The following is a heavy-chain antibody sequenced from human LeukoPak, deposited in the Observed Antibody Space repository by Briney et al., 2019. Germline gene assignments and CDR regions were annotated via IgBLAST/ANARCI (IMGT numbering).Heavy chain of an antibody. CDR1: GFTFSSYG. V-gene: IGHV3-30*02. CDR2: IPYDGSNK. Sequence: PGGSLRLSCAASGFTFSSYGMHWVRQAPGKGLEWVAFIPYDGSNKYYADSVKGRFTISRDNSKNTLYLQMNSLRAEDTAVYYCAKAPVFYDFWSGYYSLDYWGQGTLVTVSS. D-gene: IGHD3-3*01. J-gene: IGHJ4*02. CDR3: AKAPVFYDFWSGYYSLDY.